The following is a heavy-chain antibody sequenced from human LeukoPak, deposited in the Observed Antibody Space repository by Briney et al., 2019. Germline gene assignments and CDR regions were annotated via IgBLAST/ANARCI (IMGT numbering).Heavy chain of an antibody. V-gene: IGHV4-39*07. Sequence: SETLSLTCTVSGGSITSDAYYWGWIRQPPGKGLEWIASVHYSGATYYNPSLKSRVTISVDTSKNQFSLKLSSVTAADTAVYYCARVPSTDFDYWGQGTLVTVSS. D-gene: IGHD2-21*02. CDR3: ARVPSTDFDY. CDR2: VHYSGAT. CDR1: GGSITSDAYY. J-gene: IGHJ4*02.